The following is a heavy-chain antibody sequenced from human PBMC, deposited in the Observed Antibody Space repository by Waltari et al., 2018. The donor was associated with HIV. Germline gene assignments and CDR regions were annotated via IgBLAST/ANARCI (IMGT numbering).Heavy chain of an antibody. V-gene: IGHV3-33*01. CDR3: ARGGYYYDISGYYHY. CDR2: IWYDGENK. CDR1: GFTFGKFA. D-gene: IGHD3-22*01. Sequence: QVQLVESGGGVVQPGRSLRLSCAASGFTFGKFAMHWVRQAPGKGLEWVAVIWYDGENKYYADSVKGRFTISRDNSKNTLYLQMNSLRVEDTAVYYCARGGYYYDISGYYHYWGQGTLVTVSS. J-gene: IGHJ4*02.